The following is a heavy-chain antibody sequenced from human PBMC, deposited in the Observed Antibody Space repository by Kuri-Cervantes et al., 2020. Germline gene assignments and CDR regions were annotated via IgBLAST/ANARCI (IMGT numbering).Heavy chain of an antibody. V-gene: IGHV3-9*01. CDR1: GFTFDDFA. D-gene: IGHD3-10*01. CDR2: ISWNSGSI. J-gene: IGHJ6*02. Sequence: LSLTCAASGFTFDDFAMHWVRQAPGKGLEWVSGISWNSGSIGYADSVKGRFTISRDNAKNSLYLQMNSLRAEDTAVYYCARDSVGSGIKGGYYYYYYGMDVWGQGTTVTVSS. CDR3: ARDSVGSGIKGGYYYYYYGMDV.